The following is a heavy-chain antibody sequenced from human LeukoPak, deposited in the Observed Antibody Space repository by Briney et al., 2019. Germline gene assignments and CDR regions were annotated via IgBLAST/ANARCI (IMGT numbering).Heavy chain of an antibody. CDR3: ARDPYSSSWYGFDY. V-gene: IGHV3-33*01. J-gene: IGHJ4*02. CDR1: GFTFSAYG. Sequence: PGRSLRLSCAASGFTFSAYGMHWVRQAPGKGLEWVAVIWYDGSNKYYADSVKGRFTISRDSSRNTLYLQMNSLRAEDTAVYYCARDPYSSSWYGFDYWGQGTLVTVSS. D-gene: IGHD6-13*01. CDR2: IWYDGSNK.